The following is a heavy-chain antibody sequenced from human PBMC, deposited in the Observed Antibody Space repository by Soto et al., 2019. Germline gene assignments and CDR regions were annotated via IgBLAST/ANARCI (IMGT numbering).Heavy chain of an antibody. CDR1: GGSFNSGSYS. Sequence: TSETLSLTCTVSGGSFNSGSYSWSWIRHPPGKGLEWIGYVYHTGRTSYNPSLKSRVSISMDTSKNQFSLNLDSVTAADTAVYFCARDFAYFDSWGQGTLVTGSS. D-gene: IGHD3-3*01. CDR2: VYHTGRT. J-gene: IGHJ4*02. CDR3: ARDFAYFDS. V-gene: IGHV4-61*01.